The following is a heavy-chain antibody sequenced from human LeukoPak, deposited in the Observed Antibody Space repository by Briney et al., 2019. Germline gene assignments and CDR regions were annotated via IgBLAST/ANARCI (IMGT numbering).Heavy chain of an antibody. Sequence: GGSLRISCAASGFTFSTYWMTWVRQAPGKGLEWVANIKPSGTETYYGDPVKGRFTISRDNAKNLPYLQMSSLRAEDTAVYSCGRLGDEAGIDNWGQGTLVTVSS. CDR3: GRLGDEAGIDN. CDR2: IKPSGTET. V-gene: IGHV3-7*01. CDR1: GFTFSTYW. J-gene: IGHJ4*02. D-gene: IGHD3-10*01.